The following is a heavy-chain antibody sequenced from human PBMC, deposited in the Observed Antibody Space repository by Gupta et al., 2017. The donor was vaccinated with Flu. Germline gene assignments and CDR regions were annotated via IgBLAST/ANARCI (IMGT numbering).Heavy chain of an antibody. CDR1: GGSISSYY. Sequence: SGPGLVKPSETLSLTCTVSGGSISSYYWSWIRQPPGKGLEWIGYIYYSGSTNYNPSLKSRVTISVDTSKNQFSLKLSSVTAADTAVYYCARQAEYSSSYFDYWGQGTLVTVSS. CDR2: IYYSGST. J-gene: IGHJ4*02. CDR3: ARQAEYSSSYFDY. V-gene: IGHV4-59*01. D-gene: IGHD6-13*01.